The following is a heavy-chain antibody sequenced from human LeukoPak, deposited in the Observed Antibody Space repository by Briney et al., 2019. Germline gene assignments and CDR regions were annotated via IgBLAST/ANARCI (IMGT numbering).Heavy chain of an antibody. CDR2: ISSSSSYI. V-gene: IGHV3-21*01. J-gene: IGHJ4*02. CDR1: GFTFSSYS. Sequence: GGSLRLSCAASGFTFSSYSMNWVRQAPGKGLVWVSSISSSSSYIYYADSVKGRFTISRDNAKNSLYLQMNSLRAEDTAVYYCARGVAAAELPFDYWGQGTLVTVSS. CDR3: ARGVAAAELPFDY. D-gene: IGHD6-13*01.